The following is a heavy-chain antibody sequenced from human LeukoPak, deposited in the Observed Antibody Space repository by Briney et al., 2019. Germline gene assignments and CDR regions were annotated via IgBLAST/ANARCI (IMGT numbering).Heavy chain of an antibody. D-gene: IGHD3-22*01. CDR1: GGSISSSSYY. CDR3: ARDRSPEGYYDSSHWDYYHGMDV. Sequence: PSETLSLTCTVSGGSISSSSYYWGWIRQPPGKGLEWIVSIYYSGNTYYSPSLKSRVTISVDTSKNQFSLNLSSVTAADTAMYYCARDRSPEGYYDSSHWDYYHGMDVWGQGTTVTVSS. V-gene: IGHV4-39*07. J-gene: IGHJ6*02. CDR2: IYYSGNT.